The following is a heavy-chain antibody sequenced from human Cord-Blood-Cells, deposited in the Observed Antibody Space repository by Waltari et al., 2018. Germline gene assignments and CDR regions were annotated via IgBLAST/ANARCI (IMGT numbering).Heavy chain of an antibody. CDR2: IYHSGTT. V-gene: IGHV4-4*02. Sequence: QVQLQESGPGLVKPSGTLSLTCAVSGGSISSSNWWSWVRQPPGKGLEWIGEIYHSGTTNYNPSLKSRVTISVGKSKNQFSLKLSCVTAADTAVYYCARADIRIMVRGVIDPWGQGTLVTVSS. CDR3: ARADIRIMVRGVIDP. CDR1: GGSISSSNW. J-gene: IGHJ5*02. D-gene: IGHD3-10*01.